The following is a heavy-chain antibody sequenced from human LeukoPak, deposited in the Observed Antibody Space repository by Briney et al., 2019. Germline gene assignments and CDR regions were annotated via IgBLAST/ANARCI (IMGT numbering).Heavy chain of an antibody. CDR1: GGSISSYY. CDR2: IYSSGRT. J-gene: IGHJ4*02. D-gene: IGHD4-23*01. CDR3: ARHMGAYGGNALDY. Sequence: SETLSLTCTVSGGSISSYYWTWIRQPPGKGLEWIGYIYSSGRTNYNPSLKSRVTISVDTSKNYFSLILSSVTAADTAVYYCARHMGAYGGNALDYWGQGTLVTVSS. V-gene: IGHV4-59*08.